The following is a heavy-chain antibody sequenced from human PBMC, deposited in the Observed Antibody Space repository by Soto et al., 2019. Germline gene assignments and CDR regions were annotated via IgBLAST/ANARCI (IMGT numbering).Heavy chain of an antibody. CDR2: IYYSGST. J-gene: IGHJ4*02. Sequence: SETLSLTCTVSGGSISSSSYYWGWIRQPPGKGLEWIGSIYYSGSTYYNPSLKSRVTISVDTSKNQFSLKLSSVTAADTAVYYCARERSSSWSRTLIDYWGQGTLVTVSS. D-gene: IGHD6-13*01. CDR3: ARERSSSWSRTLIDY. CDR1: GGSISSSSYY. V-gene: IGHV4-39*02.